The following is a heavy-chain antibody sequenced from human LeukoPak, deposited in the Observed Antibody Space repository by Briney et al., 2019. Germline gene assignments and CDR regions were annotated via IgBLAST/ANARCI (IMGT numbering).Heavy chain of an antibody. V-gene: IGHV1-46*01. CDR2: INPTTGST. Sequence: ASVKVSCKASGYTFTTYYIQWVRQAPGQRLEWLGIINPTTGSTTYAQKFQGRVTMTRDMSTGTVYMEVSSLRSEDTAVYYCARRFVGDWLFSGFDPWGQGTLVTVSS. CDR3: ARRFVGDWLFSGFDP. J-gene: IGHJ5*02. D-gene: IGHD3-9*01. CDR1: GYTFTTYY.